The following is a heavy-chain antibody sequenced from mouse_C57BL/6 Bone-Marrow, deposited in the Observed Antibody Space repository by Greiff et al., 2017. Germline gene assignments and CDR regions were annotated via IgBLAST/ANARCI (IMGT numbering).Heavy chain of an antibody. J-gene: IGHJ4*01. D-gene: IGHD2-3*01. V-gene: IGHV3-3*01. Sequence: FPGNKLEYIGYTFYSGITYYNPSLESRTYITRDTSKNQFSLKLSSVTTEDTASYYCARADGYYVLDYWGQGTSVTVSS. CDR2: TFYSGIT. CDR3: ARADGYYVLDY.